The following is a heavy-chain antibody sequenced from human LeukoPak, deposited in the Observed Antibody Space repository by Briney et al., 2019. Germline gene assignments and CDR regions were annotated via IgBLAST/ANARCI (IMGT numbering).Heavy chain of an antibody. Sequence: SETLSLTCAVYGGSFSVYYWSWIRHPPGKGREWMGEINHSGSTNNNPSPKIRVPIPVDTSKNKFSLRLSSVTAVDTAVSYCARGPQYRGSYLRRGRNSFAYCGQGTLVTVSS. V-gene: IGHV4-34*01. CDR1: GGSFSVYY. D-gene: IGHD1-26*01. CDR2: INHSGST. CDR3: ARGPQYRGSYLRRGRNSFAY. J-gene: IGHJ4*02.